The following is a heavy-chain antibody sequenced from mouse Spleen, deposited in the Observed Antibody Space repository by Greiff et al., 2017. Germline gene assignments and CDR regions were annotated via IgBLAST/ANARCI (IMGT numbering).Heavy chain of an antibody. J-gene: IGHJ3*01. D-gene: IGHD2-4*01. CDR3: TRYDYDFAY. CDR1: GYTFTSYW. CDR2: IYPGSGST. V-gene: IGHV1S22*01. Sequence: LQQPGSELVRPGASVKLSCKASGYTFTSYWMHWVKQRPGQGLEWIGNIYPGSGSTNYDEKFKSKATLTVDTSSSTAYMQLSSLTSEDSAVYYCTRYDYDFAYWGQGTLVTVSA.